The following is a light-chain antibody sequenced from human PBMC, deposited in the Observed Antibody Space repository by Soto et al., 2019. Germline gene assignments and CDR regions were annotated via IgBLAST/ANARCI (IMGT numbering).Light chain of an antibody. CDR1: QSVSRSY. CDR3: QQYGSSPPYT. CDR2: GAS. Sequence: EIVLTQSPATLSLSPGERAILSCRASQSVSRSYLAWYQQKPGQAPRLLIYGASSRATGIPDRFSGSGSGTDFTLTISRLEPEDFAVYYCQQYGSSPPYTFGQGTKLEIK. J-gene: IGKJ2*01. V-gene: IGKV3-20*01.